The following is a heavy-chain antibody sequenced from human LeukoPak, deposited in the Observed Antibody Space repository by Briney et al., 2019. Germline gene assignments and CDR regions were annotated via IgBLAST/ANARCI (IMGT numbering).Heavy chain of an antibody. J-gene: IGHJ4*02. Sequence: VASVKVSCKASGGTFSSYAISWVRQAPGQGLEWMGRIIPILGIANYAQKFQGRVTITADKSTSTAYMELSSLRSEDTAVYYCARDFSDCTNGVCYSSLIDYWGQGTLVTVSS. CDR3: ARDFSDCTNGVCYSSLIDY. CDR1: GGTFSSYA. CDR2: IIPILGIA. D-gene: IGHD2-8*01. V-gene: IGHV1-69*04.